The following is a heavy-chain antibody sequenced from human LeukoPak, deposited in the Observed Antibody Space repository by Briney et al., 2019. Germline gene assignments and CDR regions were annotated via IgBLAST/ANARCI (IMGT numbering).Heavy chain of an antibody. Sequence: PSETLSLTCTATGGSISSYSWSWIRQPPGKGLEWIGYIYYSASTNYNPSLKSRVTISVDTSKNQFSLKLSSVTAADTALYYCARSAEYFQHWGQGTLVTVSS. CDR1: GGSISSYS. CDR3: ARSAEYFQH. V-gene: IGHV4-59*12. J-gene: IGHJ1*01. CDR2: IYYSAST.